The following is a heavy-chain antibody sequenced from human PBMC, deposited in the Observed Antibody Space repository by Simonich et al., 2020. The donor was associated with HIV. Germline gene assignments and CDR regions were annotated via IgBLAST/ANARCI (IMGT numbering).Heavy chain of an antibody. Sequence: QVQLEQSGAEVKKPGASVKVSCTASGYTFTGYFIHWVRQAPGQGLEWMGWINPNSGGTNYAQKFQGRVTMTRDTSISTAYMELSRLRSDDTAVYYCATLEGMAKLGAFDIWGQGTMVTVSS. CDR2: INPNSGGT. CDR1: GYTFTGYF. V-gene: IGHV1-2*02. J-gene: IGHJ3*02. D-gene: IGHD3-16*01. CDR3: ATLEGMAKLGAFDI.